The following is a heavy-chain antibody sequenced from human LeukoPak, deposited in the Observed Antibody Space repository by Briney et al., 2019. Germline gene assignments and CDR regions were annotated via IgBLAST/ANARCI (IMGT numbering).Heavy chain of an antibody. CDR2: ISGSGGST. J-gene: IGHJ3*02. CDR3: AKGRVDYYDSSDAFDM. D-gene: IGHD3-22*01. V-gene: IGHV3-23*01. CDR1: GFTFSSYG. Sequence: GGSLRLSCAASGFTFSSYGMSGVRQAPGKGREWVSAISGSGGSTYYADPVKGRFTISRDNSKNTLYLQMNGLRAEDTAMYYCAKGRVDYYDSSDAFDMWGPGTMVTVSS.